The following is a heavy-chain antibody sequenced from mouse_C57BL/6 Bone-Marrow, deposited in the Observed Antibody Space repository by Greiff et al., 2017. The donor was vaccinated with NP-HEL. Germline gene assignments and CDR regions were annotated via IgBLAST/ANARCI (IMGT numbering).Heavy chain of an antibody. J-gene: IGHJ4*01. D-gene: IGHD1-1*01. V-gene: IGHV14-4*01. CDR2: IDPENGDT. CDR3: TTLLLRRDYAMDY. CDR1: GFNIKDDY. Sequence: EVQLQQSGAELVRPGASVKLSCTASGFNIKDDYMHWVKQRPEQGLEWIGWIDPENGDTEYASKFQGKATITADTSSNTAYLQLSSLTSEDTAVYYCTTLLLRRDYAMDYWGQGTSVTVSS.